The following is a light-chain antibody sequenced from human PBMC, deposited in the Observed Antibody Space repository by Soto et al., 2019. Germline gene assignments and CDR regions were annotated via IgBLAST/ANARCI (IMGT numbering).Light chain of an antibody. CDR1: QSVSSGF. V-gene: IGKV3D-20*02. Sequence: EIVLTQSPGTLSLSPGERATLSCRASQSVSSGFLAWYQQKPGQAPRLLIYGASSRATGIPDRFSGSGSGADFTLTISRLEPEDFAVYYCQQRNNWPWTFGQGTKVDIK. CDR3: QQRNNWPWT. J-gene: IGKJ1*01. CDR2: GAS.